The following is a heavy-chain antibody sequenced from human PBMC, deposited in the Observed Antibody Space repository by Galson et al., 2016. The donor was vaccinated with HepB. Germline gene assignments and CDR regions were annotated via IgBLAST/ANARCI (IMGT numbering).Heavy chain of an antibody. CDR3: ARERVAGTFDS. D-gene: IGHD1-7*01. J-gene: IGHJ4*02. CDR1: GFVVSSTC. Sequence: SLRLSCAASGFVVSSTCMAWVRQAPGRGLECVSLLYRDGFTYYADSVKGRFTISRDNSKNTFYPQMKSLRADDTAVYYCARERVAGTFDSWGLGTLVTVSS. CDR2: LYRDGFT. V-gene: IGHV3-66*01.